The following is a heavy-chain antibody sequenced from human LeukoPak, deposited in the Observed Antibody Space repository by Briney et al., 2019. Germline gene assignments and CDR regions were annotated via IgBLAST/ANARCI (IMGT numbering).Heavy chain of an antibody. CDR1: GFTFDDYA. D-gene: IGHD5-18*01. Sequence: GRSLRLSCAASGFTFDDYAMHWVRQAPGKGLEWVSGISWNSGSIGYADSVKGRFTISRDNAKNSLYLQTNSLRAEDMALYYCAKGRGYSYGLDAFDIWGQGTMVTVSS. V-gene: IGHV3-9*03. CDR3: AKGRGYSYGLDAFDI. CDR2: ISWNSGSI. J-gene: IGHJ3*02.